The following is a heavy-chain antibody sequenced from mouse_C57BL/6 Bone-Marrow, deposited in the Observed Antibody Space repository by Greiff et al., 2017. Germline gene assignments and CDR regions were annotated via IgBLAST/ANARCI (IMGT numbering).Heavy chain of an antibody. Sequence: DVKLVESEGGLVQPGSSMKLSCTASGFTFRDYYMAWVRQVPEKGLEWVANINYDGSSTYYLESLKSRFIISRDNAKNILYLQMSRLKSEDTATYYGASAYYCYFDYWGQGTTLTVSS. D-gene: IGHD1-1*01. J-gene: IGHJ2*01. CDR3: ASAYYCYFDY. CDR1: GFTFRDYY. CDR2: INYDGSST. V-gene: IGHV5-16*01.